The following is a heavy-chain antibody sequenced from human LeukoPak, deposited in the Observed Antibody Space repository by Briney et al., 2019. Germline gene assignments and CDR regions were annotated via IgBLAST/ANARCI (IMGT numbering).Heavy chain of an antibody. J-gene: IGHJ4*02. CDR1: GFTFSTYG. CDR2: IRYDGSNK. V-gene: IGHV3-30*02. Sequence: PGGSLRLSCAASGFTFSTYGMHWVRQAPGKGLEWVAFIRYDGSNKYYADSVKGRFTISRDNSKSTLYLQMNSLRAEDTAVYYCARYHCSSTSCYSEVSFDYWGQGTLDTVSS. D-gene: IGHD2-2*01. CDR3: ARYHCSSTSCYSEVSFDY.